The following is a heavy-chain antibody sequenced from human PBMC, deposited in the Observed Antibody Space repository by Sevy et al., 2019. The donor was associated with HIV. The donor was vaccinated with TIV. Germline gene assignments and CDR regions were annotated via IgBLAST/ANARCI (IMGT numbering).Heavy chain of an antibody. V-gene: IGHV3-30*18. CDR3: AKDAGANMGPGIIPGDGMDV. Sequence: GGSLRLSCAASGFTFNNHGMHWVRQAPGKGLEWVAVISYDRINKYYSDSVKGRFTISRDNSKNTLDLQMNSLRPEDTAVYYCAKDAGANMGPGIIPGDGMDVWGQGTTVTVSS. J-gene: IGHJ6*02. D-gene: IGHD3-10*01. CDR2: ISYDRINK. CDR1: GFTFNNHG.